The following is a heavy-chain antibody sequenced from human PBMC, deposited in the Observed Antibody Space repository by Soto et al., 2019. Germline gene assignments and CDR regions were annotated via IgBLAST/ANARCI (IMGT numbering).Heavy chain of an antibody. CDR1: GESINSPDW. Sequence: QVQLRESGPGLVKPSGTLSLTCAVSGESINSPDWWRWFLQAPERGLEWVVELHLSSNTNYKPNPPLKCRVSISIDLPRYQISLQVRCLTAAAPAVSFGARLRTGITGATDHWGQVALVTVSS. J-gene: IGHJ4*02. D-gene: IGHD3-9*01. CDR3: ARLRTGITGATDH. CDR2: LHLSSNT. V-gene: IGHV4-4*02.